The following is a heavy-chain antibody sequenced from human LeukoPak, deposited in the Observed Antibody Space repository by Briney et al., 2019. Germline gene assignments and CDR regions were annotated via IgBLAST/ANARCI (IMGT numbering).Heavy chain of an antibody. V-gene: IGHV4-39*01. CDR2: ISHSGST. Sequence: PLGPLCLSCTVSGVSISSSAYFWGCIRHPPEKWLEWIGSISHSGSTQFIPSLKSRLTVPVDTSKNQFSLRLSSVTAADTAVYYCARHELRWREGGEYWGRGTLVTVSS. J-gene: IGHJ4*02. D-gene: IGHD3-3*01. CDR3: ARHELRWREGGEY. CDR1: GVSISSSAYF.